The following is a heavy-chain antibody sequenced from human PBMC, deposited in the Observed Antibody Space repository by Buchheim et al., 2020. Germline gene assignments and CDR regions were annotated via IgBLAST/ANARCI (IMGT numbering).Heavy chain of an antibody. CDR1: GGSISSSSYY. J-gene: IGHJ6*02. Sequence: QLQLQESGPGLVKPSETLSLTCTVSGGSISSSSYYWGWIRQPPGKGLEWIGSIYYSGSTYYNPSLTSRVTISVEQSKNQFSLKLSSVTAADTAVYYCARAVSSGWSYCYYGMDVWGQGTT. V-gene: IGHV4-39*07. CDR3: ARAVSSGWSYCYYGMDV. CDR2: IYYSGST. D-gene: IGHD6-19*01.